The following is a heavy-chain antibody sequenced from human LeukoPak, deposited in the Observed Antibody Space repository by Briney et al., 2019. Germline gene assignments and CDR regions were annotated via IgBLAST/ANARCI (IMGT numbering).Heavy chain of an antibody. D-gene: IGHD5-18*01. V-gene: IGHV3-9*01. Sequence: GGSLRLSCAASGFTFDDYAMHWVRQAPGKGLEWVSGISWNSGSIDYADSVKGRFTISRDNTKNSLYLQMNSLRAEDTAVYYCARDGRGGYSYGPRGWFDPWGQGTLVTVSS. J-gene: IGHJ5*02. CDR2: ISWNSGSI. CDR3: ARDGRGGYSYGPRGWFDP. CDR1: GFTFDDYA.